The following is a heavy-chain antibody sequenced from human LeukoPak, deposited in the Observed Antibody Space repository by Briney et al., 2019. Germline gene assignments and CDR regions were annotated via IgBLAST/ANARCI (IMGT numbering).Heavy chain of an antibody. D-gene: IGHD1-14*01. CDR1: GFTFSSYS. CDR3: ARSGPGIEGPEPFDY. J-gene: IGHJ4*02. CDR2: ISSSSSYI. V-gene: IGHV3-21*04. Sequence: GGSLRLSCAASGFTFSSYSMNWVRQAPGKGLEWVSSISSSSSYIYYADSVKGRFTISRDNAKNSLYLQMNSLRAEDTAVYYCARSGPGIEGPEPFDYWGQGTLVTVSS.